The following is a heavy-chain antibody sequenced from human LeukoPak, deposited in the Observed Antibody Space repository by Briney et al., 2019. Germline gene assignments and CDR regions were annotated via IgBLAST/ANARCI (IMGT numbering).Heavy chain of an antibody. Sequence: PGGSLRLSCAASGFTFSSYEMNWVRQAPGKGLEWVSYISSSGSTIYYADSVKGRFTISRDNAKNSLYLQMNSLRAEDTAVYYCAKEGYYDSSGYSTMGYWGQGTLVTVSS. CDR2: ISSSGSTI. D-gene: IGHD3-22*01. J-gene: IGHJ4*02. CDR1: GFTFSSYE. V-gene: IGHV3-48*03. CDR3: AKEGYYDSSGYSTMGY.